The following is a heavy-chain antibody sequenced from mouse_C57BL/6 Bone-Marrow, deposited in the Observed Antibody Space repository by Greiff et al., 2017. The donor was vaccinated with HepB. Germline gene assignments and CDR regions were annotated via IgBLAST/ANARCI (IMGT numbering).Heavy chain of an antibody. CDR1: GYTFTSYW. J-gene: IGHJ2*01. Sequence: QVQLQQPGAELVMPGASVKLSCKASGYTFTSYWMHWVKQRPGQGLEWIGEIDPSDSYTNYNQKFTGKSTLTVDKSSSTAYMQLSSLTSEDSAVYYCARDYDYYFDYWGQGTTLTVSS. D-gene: IGHD2-4*01. CDR2: IDPSDSYT. V-gene: IGHV1-69*01. CDR3: ARDYDYYFDY.